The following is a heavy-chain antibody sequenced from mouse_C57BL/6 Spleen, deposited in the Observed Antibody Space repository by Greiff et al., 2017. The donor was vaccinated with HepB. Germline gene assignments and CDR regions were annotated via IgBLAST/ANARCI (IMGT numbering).Heavy chain of an antibody. CDR1: GYTFTSYW. Sequence: QVQLQQPGAELVMPGASVKLSCKASGYTFTSYWMHWVKQRPGQGLEWIGEIDPSDSYTNYNQKFKGKSTLTVDKSSSTAYMQLSSLTSEDSAVYYCERMGYYVWFAYWGQGTLVTVSA. D-gene: IGHD2-3*01. CDR2: IDPSDSYT. CDR3: ERMGYYVWFAY. V-gene: IGHV1-69*01. J-gene: IGHJ3*01.